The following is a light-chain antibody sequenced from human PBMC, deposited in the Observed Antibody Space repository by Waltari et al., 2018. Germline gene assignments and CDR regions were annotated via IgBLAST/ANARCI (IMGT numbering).Light chain of an antibody. Sequence: QSALTQPASVSGSPGQSITISCSGTSAAIGRYNLVAWYQQLPGNAPKLVIYEVTERPSELSNRFSGSKSGNTASLTISGLQAEDEADYYCSSFESSRTWVFGGGTKLTVL. CDR1: SAAIGRYNL. J-gene: IGLJ3*02. V-gene: IGLV2-23*02. CDR2: EVT. CDR3: SSFESSRTWV.